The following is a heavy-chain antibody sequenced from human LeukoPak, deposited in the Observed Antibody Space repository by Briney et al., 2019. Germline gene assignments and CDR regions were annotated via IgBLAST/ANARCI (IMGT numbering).Heavy chain of an antibody. D-gene: IGHD2-15*01. CDR3: ARDIVVAAATPGFYYYGMDV. Sequence: GGSLRLSCAPSGFSFSSYAMHWVRQAPGKGLEWVAVISYDGNNKYYADSVKGRFTISRDNSKSTLFLQMNSLRAEDTAVCYCARDIVVAAATPGFYYYGMDVWGQGTTVTVSS. J-gene: IGHJ6*02. V-gene: IGHV3-30-3*01. CDR1: GFSFSSYA. CDR2: ISYDGNNK.